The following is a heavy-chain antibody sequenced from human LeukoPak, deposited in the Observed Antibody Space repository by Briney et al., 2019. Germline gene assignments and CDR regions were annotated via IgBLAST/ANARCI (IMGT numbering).Heavy chain of an antibody. J-gene: IGHJ3*02. CDR2: IYYSGTT. CDR3: ASGDYENDDAFDI. CDR1: GGSISSYY. D-gene: IGHD4-17*01. V-gene: IGHV4-59*01. Sequence: SETLSLTCTVSGGSISSYYWSWIRQPPGKGLEWIGYIYYSGTTNYNPSLKSRVTISVNTSKNQFSLKLSSVTAADTAVYYCASGDYENDDAFDIWGQGTMVTVSS.